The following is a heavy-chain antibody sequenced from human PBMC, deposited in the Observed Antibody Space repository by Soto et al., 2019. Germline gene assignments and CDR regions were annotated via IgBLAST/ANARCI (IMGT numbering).Heavy chain of an antibody. CDR1: GGTFSSYA. CDR2: IIPIFGTA. J-gene: IGHJ6*02. CDR3: ASWYYSDSSGYNYYYGMDV. Sequence: SVKVSCKASGGTFSSYAISWVRQAPGQGLEWMGGIIPIFGTANYAQKFQGRVTITADESTSTAYMELSSLRSEDTAVYYCASWYYSDSSGYNYYYGMDVWGQGTTVTVSS. V-gene: IGHV1-69*13. D-gene: IGHD3-22*01.